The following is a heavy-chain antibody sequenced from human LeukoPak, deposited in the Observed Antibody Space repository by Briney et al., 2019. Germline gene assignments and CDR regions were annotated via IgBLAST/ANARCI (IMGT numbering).Heavy chain of an antibody. J-gene: IGHJ4*02. D-gene: IGHD4-17*01. Sequence: SETLSLTCTVSGGSISSGGYYWSWIRQHPGKGLEWIGYIYYSGSTYYNPSLKSRVTISVDTSKNQFSLKLSSVTAADTAVYYCARWDLYGETPFDYWGQGTLVTVSS. CDR1: GGSISSGGYY. V-gene: IGHV4-31*03. CDR3: ARWDLYGETPFDY. CDR2: IYYSGST.